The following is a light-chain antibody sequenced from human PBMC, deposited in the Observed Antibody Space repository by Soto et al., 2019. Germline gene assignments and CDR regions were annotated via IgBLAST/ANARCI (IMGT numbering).Light chain of an antibody. Sequence: EIVMTQSPASLSVSPGERVTLSCRAGQGVTTNFAWYQQKSGQSPRLLIYDVYTRATGVQARFSGTGSETDFTLTIRGLQSEDSAVYFCQQYNNWPFSFGQGTRLEIK. CDR3: QQYNNWPFS. V-gene: IGKV3-15*01. CDR2: DVY. CDR1: QGVTTN. J-gene: IGKJ5*01.